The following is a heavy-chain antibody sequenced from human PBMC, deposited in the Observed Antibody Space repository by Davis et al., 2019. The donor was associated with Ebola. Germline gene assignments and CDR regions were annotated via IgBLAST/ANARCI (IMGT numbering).Heavy chain of an antibody. CDR2: FDPEDGQT. D-gene: IGHD2-2*01. CDR1: GYTFTGYY. V-gene: IGHV1-24*01. Sequence: ASVKVSCKASGYTFTGYYIHWVRQAPGQGLEWMGGFDPEDGQTVYAQRFQGRVTMTEDTSTHTAYMEMSSLRSEDTAVYYCATGLLVPAARGYSWYFDLWGRGTLVTVSS. CDR3: ATGLLVPAARGYSWYFDL. J-gene: IGHJ2*01.